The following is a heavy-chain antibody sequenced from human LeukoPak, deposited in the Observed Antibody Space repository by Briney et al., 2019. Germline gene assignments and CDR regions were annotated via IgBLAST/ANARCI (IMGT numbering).Heavy chain of an antibody. CDR1: GGSISSTNW. D-gene: IGHD3-22*01. V-gene: IGHV4-4*02. J-gene: IGHJ5*02. Sequence: SETLSLTCAVSGGSISSTNWWSCVRQPPGKGREWIGEINHSGSTNYNPSLKSRVTLSVDKSNNQFSLKLSSVTAADTAIYYCARARKENYYDSSGRWFDRWRQGTLVTVSS. CDR3: ARARKENYYDSSGRWFDR. CDR2: INHSGST.